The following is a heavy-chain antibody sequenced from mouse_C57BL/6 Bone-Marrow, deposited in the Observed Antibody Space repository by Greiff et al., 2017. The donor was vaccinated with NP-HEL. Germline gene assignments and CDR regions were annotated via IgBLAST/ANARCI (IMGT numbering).Heavy chain of an antibody. J-gene: IGHJ1*03. V-gene: IGHV2-6-1*01. Sequence: VKLVESGPGLVAPSQSLSITCTVSGFSLTSYGVHWVRQPPGKGLEWLVVIWSDGSTTYNSALQSRLSISKDNSKSQVFLKMNSLQTDDTAMYYCARHDNYLYWYFDVWGTGTTVTVSS. CDR1: GFSLTSYG. D-gene: IGHD1-3*01. CDR3: ARHDNYLYWYFDV. CDR2: IWSDGST.